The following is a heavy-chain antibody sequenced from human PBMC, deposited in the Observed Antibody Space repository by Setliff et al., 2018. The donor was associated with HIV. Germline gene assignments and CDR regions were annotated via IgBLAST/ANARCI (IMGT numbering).Heavy chain of an antibody. D-gene: IGHD1-26*01. Sequence: SCKASGYTFTDYYMHWVQQAPGKGLEWMGRVDPEDGETIYAEKFQGRVTITADTSTDTAYMELSSLRSEDTAVYYCATVGGKTNPVDYWGQGTLVTVSS. CDR2: VDPEDGET. J-gene: IGHJ4*02. CDR3: ATVGGKTNPVDY. CDR1: GYTFTDYY. V-gene: IGHV1-69-2*01.